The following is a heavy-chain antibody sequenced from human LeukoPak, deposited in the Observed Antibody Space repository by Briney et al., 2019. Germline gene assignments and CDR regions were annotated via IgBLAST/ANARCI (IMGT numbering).Heavy chain of an antibody. D-gene: IGHD2-15*01. V-gene: IGHV4-34*01. CDR2: INHSGST. J-gene: IGHJ4*02. Sequence: SETLSLTCAVYGGSFSGYYWSWIRQPPGKGLEWIGEINHSGSTNYNPSLKSRVTISVDTSKNQFSLKLSSVTAADTAVYYCARGGRYCSGGSCYRRVFDYWGQGTLVTVSS. CDR3: ARGGRYCSGGSCYRRVFDY. CDR1: GGSFSGYY.